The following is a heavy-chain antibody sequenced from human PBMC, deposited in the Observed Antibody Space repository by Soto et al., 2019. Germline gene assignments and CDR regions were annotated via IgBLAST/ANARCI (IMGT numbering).Heavy chain of an antibody. Sequence: QVQLMQSGAEVKKPGASVKVSCKASGDTFTEYYIHWVRQAPGQGLEWMGTVNPSGGHTTYAQHLLGRVTMTRDTATSTLSMELTSRTSEDAAVYYCARGGHVVVVTAALDYWGQGTLVTVSS. CDR2: VNPSGGHT. V-gene: IGHV1-46*04. J-gene: IGHJ4*02. CDR1: GDTFTEYY. D-gene: IGHD2-21*02. CDR3: ARGGHVVVVTAALDY.